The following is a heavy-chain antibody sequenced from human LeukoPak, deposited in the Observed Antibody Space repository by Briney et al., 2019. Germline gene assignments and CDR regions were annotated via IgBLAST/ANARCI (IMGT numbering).Heavy chain of an antibody. CDR3: TTDGLH. CDR2: IKSKTDGGTA. J-gene: IGHJ4*02. CDR1: GFILGNAG. Sequence: KAGGSLRLSCAASGFILGNAGMSGVRRAPGRGLEWVGRIKSKTDGGTADYAAPVTGRLTISRDDSKNTLYLQMNSLKSEDTAVYYCTTDGLHWGQGTLVTVSS. V-gene: IGHV3-15*01.